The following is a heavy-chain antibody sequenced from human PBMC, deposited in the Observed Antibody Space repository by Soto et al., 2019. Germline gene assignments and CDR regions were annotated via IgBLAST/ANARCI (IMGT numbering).Heavy chain of an antibody. CDR2: INPNSGGT. J-gene: IGHJ6*02. Sequence: ASVKVSCKASGYIFTDYYMHWVRQAPGQELGWMGRINPNSGGTNYAQKFQGRVTMTRDTSISTAYTELSSLRSEDMATYYCARDIVVVPAATSYGMDVWGQGTTVTVSS. V-gene: IGHV1-2*06. CDR3: ARDIVVVPAATSYGMDV. CDR1: GYIFTDYY. D-gene: IGHD2-2*01.